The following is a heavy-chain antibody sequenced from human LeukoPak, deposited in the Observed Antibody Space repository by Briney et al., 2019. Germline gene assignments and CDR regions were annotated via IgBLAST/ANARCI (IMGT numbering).Heavy chain of an antibody. CDR3: ARDHYDSSGYYDY. D-gene: IGHD3-22*01. J-gene: IGHJ4*02. V-gene: IGHV1-2*02. CDR1: GYRFTGYY. Sequence: ASVKVSCKTSGYRFTGYYMHWVRQAPGQGLEWMGWINPKSGDPIYVQKFQGRVTLTRDTSIDTVYLELSSLKSDDTAVYYCARDHYDSSGYYDYWGQGTLVTVSS. CDR2: INPKSGDP.